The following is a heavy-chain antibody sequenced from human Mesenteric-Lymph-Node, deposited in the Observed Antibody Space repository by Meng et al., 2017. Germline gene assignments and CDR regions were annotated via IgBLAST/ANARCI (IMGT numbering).Heavy chain of an antibody. J-gene: IGHJ4*02. CDR2: ISYSGST. V-gene: IGHV4-30-4*01. CDR3: ARHPSWGTGSIHF. D-gene: IGHD1-1*01. CDR1: VAFICQGDYS. Sequence: QGLLRGAGPGLVKPPQTLALTFTVSVAFICQGDYSWSGIRQPPGKGLEWIGYISYSGSTYYNPSLKSRVTISVDTSKNQFSLNMRSVTAADTAVYYCARHPSWGTGSIHFWGQGTLVTVSS.